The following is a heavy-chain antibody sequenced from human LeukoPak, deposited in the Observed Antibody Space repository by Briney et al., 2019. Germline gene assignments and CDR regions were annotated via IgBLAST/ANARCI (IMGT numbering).Heavy chain of an antibody. D-gene: IGHD2-21*01. CDR1: GFTVSSKY. V-gene: IGHV3-66*01. CDR3: ARVQGSALFRWN. J-gene: IGHJ4*02. Sequence: GGSLRLSCAASGFTVSSKYMSWVRQVPGKGLEWVSVIYSDTSTFYVDSVKGRFTISRDNSKDTLYLQMNSLRVEDTGVYYCARVQGSALFRWNWGQGTLVTVSS. CDR2: IYSDTST.